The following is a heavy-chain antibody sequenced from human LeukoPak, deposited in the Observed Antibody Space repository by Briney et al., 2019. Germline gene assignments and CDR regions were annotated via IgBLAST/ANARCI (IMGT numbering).Heavy chain of an antibody. CDR3: ARDQEGFDY. V-gene: IGHV1-46*01. CDR2: INPSGGST. Sequence: ASVKVSCKASGYTFTSYYMHWVRQAPGQGLEWMGIINPSGGSTSYAQKFQGRVTVTRDTSTSTVHMELSGLRSEDTAVYYCARDQEGFDYWGQGTLVTVSS. CDR1: GYTFTSYY. J-gene: IGHJ4*02.